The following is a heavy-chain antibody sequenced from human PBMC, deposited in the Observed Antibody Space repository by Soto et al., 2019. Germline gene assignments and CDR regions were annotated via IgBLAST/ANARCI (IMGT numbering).Heavy chain of an antibody. V-gene: IGHV1-18*01. CDR3: VRDLDGSGSYYTDY. D-gene: IGHD3-10*01. CDR2: TRPNNGNT. Sequence: ASVKVSCKASGYTFSIYGINWVRQAPGQGLEWMGWTRPNNGNTKYAQNLQGRVTMTTDTSTSTAYMELRSLRPDDTAVYYCVRDLDGSGSYYTDYWGQGTMVTVSS. J-gene: IGHJ4*02. CDR1: GYTFSIYG.